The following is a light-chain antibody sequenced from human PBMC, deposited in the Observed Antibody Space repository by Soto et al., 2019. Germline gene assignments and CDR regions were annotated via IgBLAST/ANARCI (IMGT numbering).Light chain of an antibody. V-gene: IGKV3-20*01. CDR2: GTS. Sequence: EIVLTQSPGTLSLSPGERAALSCRASQSISRSYLDWYQQKRGQAPRLLIYGTSNRATGIPDRFSGSGSGTDFTLTISRPEPQDFAVYFCQQYGSSPYTFGQGTKLEI. J-gene: IGKJ2*01. CDR1: QSISRSY. CDR3: QQYGSSPYT.